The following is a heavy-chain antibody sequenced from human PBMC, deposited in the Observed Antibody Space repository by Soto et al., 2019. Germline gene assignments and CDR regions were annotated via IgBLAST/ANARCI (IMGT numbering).Heavy chain of an antibody. CDR2: IYYSGST. J-gene: IGHJ5*02. CDR3: SRDRYDFWSGNNWFDP. Sequence: PSETLSLTCTVSGGSISSSSYYWGWIRQPPGKGLEWIGSIYYSGSTYYNPSLKSRVTISVDTSKNQFSLKLSSVTAADTAVYYCSRDRYDFWSGNNWFDPWGQGTLVTVSS. CDR1: GGSISSSSYY. V-gene: IGHV4-39*07. D-gene: IGHD3-3*01.